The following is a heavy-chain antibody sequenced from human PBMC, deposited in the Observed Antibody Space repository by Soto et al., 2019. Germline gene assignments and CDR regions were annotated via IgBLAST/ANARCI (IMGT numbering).Heavy chain of an antibody. CDR2: ISGSGGST. V-gene: IGHV3-23*01. CDR3: AKDMIVVVAWYYFDY. J-gene: IGHJ4*02. CDR1: GFTFSSYA. Sequence: GGSLRLSCAASGFTFSSYAMSWVRQAPGKGLEWVSAISGSGGSTYYADSVKGRFTISRDNSKNTLYLQMNSLRAEDTAVYYCAKDMIVVVAWYYFDYWGQGTLVTVSS. D-gene: IGHD3-22*01.